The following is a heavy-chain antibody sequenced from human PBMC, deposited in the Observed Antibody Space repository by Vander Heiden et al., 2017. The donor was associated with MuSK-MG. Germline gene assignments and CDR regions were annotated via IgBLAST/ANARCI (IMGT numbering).Heavy chain of an antibody. D-gene: IGHD3-10*01. J-gene: IGHJ4*02. CDR1: GGSFSGYY. Sequence: QVQLQQWGPGLLKPSETLSLTCAVYGGSFSGYYWSWIRQPPGKGLEWIGEINHSGSTNYNPSLKSRVTISVDTSKNQFSLKLSSVTAADTAVYYCARVTYYYGSGSYRRPYDYWGQGTLVTVSS. CDR2: INHSGST. CDR3: ARVTYYYGSGSYRRPYDY. V-gene: IGHV4-34*01.